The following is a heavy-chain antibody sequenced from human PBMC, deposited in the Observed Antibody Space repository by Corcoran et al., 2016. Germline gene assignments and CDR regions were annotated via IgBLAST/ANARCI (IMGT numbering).Heavy chain of an antibody. CDR3: TRGIGGYVMDV. D-gene: IGHD3-16*01. Sequence: EVQLVESGGDLVQPGGSLRLSCAASGFTFSDSAIHWVRQASGKGLEWVGRIRSRPNSYATAYAASLGGRFTISRDDSKNTAYLQMNSLKTEDTAVYYCTRGIGGYVMDVWGQGTTVTVSS. J-gene: IGHJ6*02. V-gene: IGHV3-73*02. CDR1: GFTFSDSA. CDR2: IRSRPNSYAT.